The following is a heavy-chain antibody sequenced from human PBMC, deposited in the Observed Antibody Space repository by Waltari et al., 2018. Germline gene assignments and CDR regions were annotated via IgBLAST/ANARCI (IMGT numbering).Heavy chain of an antibody. CDR2: LYYGGS. Sequence: QLQLQESGPGLVKPSETLSLSCTVAGASISRKSYYWGWIRQPPGQGLEWLGSLYYGGSNYNPSLQSRVTISADTSKNRLSLKLTSVTATDTAVYYCARRPYDILTGGFDSWGQGTLVTVSS. CDR1: GASISRKSYY. V-gene: IGHV4-39*02. J-gene: IGHJ4*02. D-gene: IGHD3-9*01. CDR3: ARRPYDILTGGFDS.